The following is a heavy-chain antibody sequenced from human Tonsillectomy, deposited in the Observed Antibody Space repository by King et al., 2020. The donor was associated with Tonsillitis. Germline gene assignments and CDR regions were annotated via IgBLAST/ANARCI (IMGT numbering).Heavy chain of an antibody. CDR2: IGSRGSYI. D-gene: IGHD5-18*01. V-gene: IGHV3-21*01. CDR1: GFTFSSYS. J-gene: IGHJ4*02. CDR3: ARDYGYSYGTCFDY. Sequence: VQLVESGGGLVKPGGSLRLSCAASGFTFSSYSMNWVRQAPGKGLEWVSSIGSRGSYIYYADTVKGRFTISRDNAKNSLYLQMNSLRADDPAVYYCARDYGYSYGTCFDYWGQGTLVTVSS.